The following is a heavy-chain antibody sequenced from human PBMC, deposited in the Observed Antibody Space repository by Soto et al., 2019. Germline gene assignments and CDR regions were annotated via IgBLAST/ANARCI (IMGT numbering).Heavy chain of an antibody. D-gene: IGHD1-7*01. J-gene: IGHJ6*03. CDR1: GDSVSSNSAA. CDR3: AGTTSHQWYYMDV. Sequence: SQTLSLTCGISGDSVSSNSAASNWIRQSPSRGLEWLGRTYYRSRWYNDYAVSVRSRITVNPDTSKNQFSLQLTSVTPEDSAVYYCAGTTSHQWYYMDVWGKGTTVTVSS. CDR2: TYYRSRWYN. V-gene: IGHV6-1*01.